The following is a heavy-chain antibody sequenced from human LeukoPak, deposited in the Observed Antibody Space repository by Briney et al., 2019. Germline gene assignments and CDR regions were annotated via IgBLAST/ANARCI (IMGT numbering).Heavy chain of an antibody. V-gene: IGHV3-66*01. CDR1: GFPVSSNY. D-gene: IGHD6-25*01. CDR3: ARISWAANMDV. CDR2: IYSGGST. Sequence: GGSLRLSCAASGFPVSSNYMNWVRQAPGKGLEWVSVIYSGGSTYYADSVKGRFTISRDNFNNTLYLHMGSLRADDMAVYYCARISWAANMDVWGKGTTVTVSS. J-gene: IGHJ6*04.